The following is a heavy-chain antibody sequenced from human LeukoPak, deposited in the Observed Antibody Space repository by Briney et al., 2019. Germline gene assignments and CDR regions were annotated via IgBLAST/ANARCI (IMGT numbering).Heavy chain of an antibody. J-gene: IGHJ3*02. V-gene: IGHV1-46*01. CDR2: INPGGDNT. CDR1: GYTFTNYY. CDR3: ARIRDGYNDAYDI. D-gene: IGHD5-24*01. Sequence: ASVKVSCKASGYTFTNYYIHWVRQAPGQGLEWMGLINPGGDNTDYAQNFQGRVTMTRDTSTSAVYMGLSSLRSEDTAVYYCARIRDGYNDAYDIWGQGTMVTVSS.